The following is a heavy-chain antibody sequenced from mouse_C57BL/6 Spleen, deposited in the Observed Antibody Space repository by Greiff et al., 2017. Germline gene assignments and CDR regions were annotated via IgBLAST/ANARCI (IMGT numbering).Heavy chain of an antibody. D-gene: IGHD1-1*01. CDR1: GYTFTSYT. V-gene: IGHV1-4*01. CDR3: ARDSYGFAY. J-gene: IGHJ3*01. Sequence: QVQLQQSGAELARPGASVKMSCKASGYTFTSYTMHWVKQRPGQGLEWIGYINPSSSYTKYNQKFKDKATLTADKSSSTAYMQLSSLTSEDSAVYYCARDSYGFAYWGQGTLVTVSA. CDR2: INPSSSYT.